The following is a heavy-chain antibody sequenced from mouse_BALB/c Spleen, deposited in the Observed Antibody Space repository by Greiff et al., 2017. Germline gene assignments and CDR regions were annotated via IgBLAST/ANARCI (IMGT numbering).Heavy chain of an antibody. Sequence: QVQLQQPGAELVRPGASVKLSCKASGYTFTSYWINWVKQRPGQGLEWIGNIYPSDSYTNYNQKFKDKATLTVDKSSSTAYMQLSSPTSEDSAVYYRTRSGADYRYLYAMDYWGQGTSVTVSS. CDR1: GYTFTSYW. J-gene: IGHJ4*01. CDR2: IYPSDSYT. V-gene: IGHV1-69*02. CDR3: TRSGADYRYLYAMDY. D-gene: IGHD2-14*01.